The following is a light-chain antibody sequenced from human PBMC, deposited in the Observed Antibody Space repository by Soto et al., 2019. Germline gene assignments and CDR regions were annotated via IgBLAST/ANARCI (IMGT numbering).Light chain of an antibody. CDR2: ATS. CDR3: HQTSNIPFT. J-gene: IGKJ4*01. V-gene: IGKV1-39*01. Sequence: DIQMTQSPSSLSASVGDRVTITCRASQNIRRHLHWYQQKQGKAPKLLIYATSSLQSGVPSRFSGSGSGADFTLTISSLQPEDFATYYCHQTSNIPFTFGGGTKVEN. CDR1: QNIRRH.